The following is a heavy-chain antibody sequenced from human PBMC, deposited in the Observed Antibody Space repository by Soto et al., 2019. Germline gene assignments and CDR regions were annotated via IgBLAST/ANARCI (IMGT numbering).Heavy chain of an antibody. CDR1: GYTFTSYG. Sequence: ASVKVSCKASGYTFTSYGISWVRQAPGQGLEWMGWISAYNGNTNYAQKLQGRVTMTTDTSTSTAYMELRSLRSDDTAVYYCARGTTVTTTPTYYYMDVWGIGTTVTVSS. CDR3: ARGTTVTTTPTYYYMDV. V-gene: IGHV1-18*01. D-gene: IGHD4-4*01. CDR2: ISAYNGNT. J-gene: IGHJ6*03.